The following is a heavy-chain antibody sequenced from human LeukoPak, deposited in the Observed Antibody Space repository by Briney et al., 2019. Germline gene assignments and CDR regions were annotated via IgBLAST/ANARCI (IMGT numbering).Heavy chain of an antibody. V-gene: IGHV3-66*01. CDR3: ASFGYSYAFDI. CDR1: GFTVSSNY. Sequence: GGSLRLSCAASGFTVSSNYMSWVRQAPGKGLEWVSVIYSGGSTYYADSVKGRFTISRDNSKNTLYLQMNSLRAEDTAVYYCASFGYSYAFDIWGQGTMVTVSS. D-gene: IGHD5-18*01. J-gene: IGHJ3*02. CDR2: IYSGGST.